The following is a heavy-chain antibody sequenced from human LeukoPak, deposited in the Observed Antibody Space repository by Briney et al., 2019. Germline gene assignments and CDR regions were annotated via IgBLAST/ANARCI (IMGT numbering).Heavy chain of an antibody. J-gene: IGHJ6*02. CDR3: ARDYYDSSGGRLYYYGMDV. D-gene: IGHD3-22*01. Sequence: SETLSLTCSVSGGSISGGSISGYHWSWIRQPPGKGLELIAYMHYSGTTHYNPSLKSRVSISVDTSKNQFSLKLSSVTAADTAVYYCARDYYDSSGGRLYYYGMDVWGQGTTVTVSS. CDR1: GGSISGGSISGYH. CDR2: MHYSGTT. V-gene: IGHV4-61*08.